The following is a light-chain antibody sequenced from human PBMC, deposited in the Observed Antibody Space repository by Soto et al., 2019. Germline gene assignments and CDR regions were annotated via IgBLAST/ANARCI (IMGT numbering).Light chain of an antibody. CDR2: GAS. Sequence: EIVLTQSPGTLSLSPGERATLSCRASQSVSSSYLAWYQQTPGQAPRLLIYGASSRATGIPDRFSGSGSGTDFTLTISRLEPEDFAVYYCQQYGSSPWTFGQGTKVDSK. V-gene: IGKV3-20*01. CDR1: QSVSSSY. CDR3: QQYGSSPWT. J-gene: IGKJ1*01.